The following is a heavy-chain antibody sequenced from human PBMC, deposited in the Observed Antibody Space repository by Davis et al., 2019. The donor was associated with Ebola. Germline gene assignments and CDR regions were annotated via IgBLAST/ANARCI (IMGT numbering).Heavy chain of an antibody. V-gene: IGHV6-1*01. CDR3: ARGWLRSGFDC. Sequence: PSGTLSPTVPIPGARFVGVGWNGFRNSPPRPLERRGWAYYTPKWNNDYAVSVRSRITINPDTSKNLFSLELNSVTPEDTAVYYCARGWLRSGFDCWGQGTLVTVSS. J-gene: IGHJ4*02. CDR1: GARFVGVG. CDR2: AYYTPKWNN. D-gene: IGHD5-12*01.